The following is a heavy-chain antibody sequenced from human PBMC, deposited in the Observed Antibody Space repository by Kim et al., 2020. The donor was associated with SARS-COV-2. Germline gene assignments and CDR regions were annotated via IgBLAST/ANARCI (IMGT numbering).Heavy chain of an antibody. CDR3: ARVYPWTTVVTQYFDY. CDR2: ISYDGSNK. D-gene: IGHD4-17*01. V-gene: IGHV3-30-3*01. Sequence: GGSLRLSCAASGFTFSSYAMHWVRQAPGKGLEWVAVISYDGSNKYYADSVKGRFTISRDNSKNTLYLQMNSLRAEDTAVYYCARVYPWTTVVTQYFDYWGQGTLVTVSS. J-gene: IGHJ4*02. CDR1: GFTFSSYA.